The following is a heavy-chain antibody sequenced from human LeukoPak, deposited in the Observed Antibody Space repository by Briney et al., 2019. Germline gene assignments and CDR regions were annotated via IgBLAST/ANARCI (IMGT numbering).Heavy chain of an antibody. Sequence: RGSLRLSCVASGFTFSNYAMSWVRQAPGKGLELVSGIYGSDDKTVYGNAVKGRFTISRDNSNNTLYLQMNSLRADDTAVYYCAKTQGYYDAWGQGALVTVSS. J-gene: IGHJ5*02. D-gene: IGHD2-15*01. CDR3: AKTQGYYDA. CDR1: GFTFSNYA. CDR2: IYGSDDKT. V-gene: IGHV3-23*01.